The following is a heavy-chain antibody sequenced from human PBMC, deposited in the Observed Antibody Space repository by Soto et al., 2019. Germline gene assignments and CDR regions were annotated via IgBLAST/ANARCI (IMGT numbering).Heavy chain of an antibody. Sequence: GSLGLSSTASGFTLSDYYMSGIRQAPGKGLEWVSYISSSSSYTNYADSVKGRFTISRDNAKNSLYLQMNSLRAEDTAVYYCARDPGYSSGWYHAPFDYWGQGTLVTVSS. D-gene: IGHD6-19*01. CDR3: ARDPGYSSGWYHAPFDY. CDR1: GFTLSDYY. V-gene: IGHV3-11*06. J-gene: IGHJ4*02. CDR2: ISSSSSYT.